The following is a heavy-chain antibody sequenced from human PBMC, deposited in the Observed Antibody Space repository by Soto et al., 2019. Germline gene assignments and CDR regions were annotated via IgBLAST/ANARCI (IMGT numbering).Heavy chain of an antibody. Sequence: ASVKVSCKASGGTFSSYTISWVRQAPGQGLEWMGRIIPILGIANYAQKFQGRVTITADKSTSTAYMELSSLRSEDTAVYYCARDERYNWNRYYYYYMDVWGKGTTVTVSS. CDR2: IIPILGIA. CDR1: GGTFSSYT. CDR3: ARDERYNWNRYYYYYMDV. V-gene: IGHV1-69*04. D-gene: IGHD1-20*01. J-gene: IGHJ6*03.